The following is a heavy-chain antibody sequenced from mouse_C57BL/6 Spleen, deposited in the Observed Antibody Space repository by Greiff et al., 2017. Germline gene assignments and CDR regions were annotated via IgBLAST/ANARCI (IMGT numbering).Heavy chain of an antibody. CDR3: TPLLRSGDYAMDY. CDR1: GYTFTDYE. V-gene: IGHV1-15*01. D-gene: IGHD1-1*01. Sequence: VQLQQSGAELVRPGASVTLSCKASGYTFTDYEMHWVKQTPVHGLEWIGAIDPETGGTAYNQKFKGKAILTADKSSSTAYMELRSLTSEDSAVYYCTPLLRSGDYAMDYWGQGTSVTVSS. CDR2: IDPETGGT. J-gene: IGHJ4*01.